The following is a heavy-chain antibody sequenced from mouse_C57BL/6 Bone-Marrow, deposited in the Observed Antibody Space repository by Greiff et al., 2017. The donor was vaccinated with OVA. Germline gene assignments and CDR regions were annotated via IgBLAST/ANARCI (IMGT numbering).Heavy chain of an antibody. Sequence: QVQLQQPGAELVKPGASVKMSCKASGYTFTSYWITWVKQRPGQGLEWIGDIYPGSGSTNYNEKFKSQATLTVDTSSSTAYMQLSSLTSEDSAVYYCARWVRITTVEAYAMDYWGQGTSVTVSS. CDR3: ARWVRITTVEAYAMDY. J-gene: IGHJ4*01. D-gene: IGHD1-1*01. CDR1: GYTFTSYW. V-gene: IGHV1-55*01. CDR2: IYPGSGST.